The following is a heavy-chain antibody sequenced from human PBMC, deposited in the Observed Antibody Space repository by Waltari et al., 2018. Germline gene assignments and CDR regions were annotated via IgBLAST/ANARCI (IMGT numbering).Heavy chain of an antibody. CDR2: IIPSLGRA. CDR1: GGTFSSYA. V-gene: IGHV1-69*10. Sequence: QVQLVQSGAEVKKPGSSVKVSCKASGGTFSSYAISWVRQAPGQGLEWMGGIIPSLGRANYAQKVQGRVTITADKSTSTAYMELSSLRSEDTAVYYCARIDSSSWYNYYYYYMDVWGKGTTVTVSS. J-gene: IGHJ6*03. D-gene: IGHD6-13*01. CDR3: ARIDSSSWYNYYYYYMDV.